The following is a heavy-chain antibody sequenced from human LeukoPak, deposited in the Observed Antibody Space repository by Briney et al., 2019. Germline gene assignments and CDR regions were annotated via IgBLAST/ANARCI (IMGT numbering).Heavy chain of an antibody. J-gene: IGHJ4*02. CDR2: IRQDGSEI. D-gene: IGHD1-26*01. V-gene: IGHV3-7*01. Sequence: GGSLRLSCAASGFTFSNYWMSWVRQAPGKGLEWVANIRQDGSEIYYVDSVKGRFTIPRDNAKNSLFLQMNSLRAEDTAVYYCARDKIVGATYFDYWGQGTLVTVSS. CDR3: ARDKIVGATYFDY. CDR1: GFTFSNYW.